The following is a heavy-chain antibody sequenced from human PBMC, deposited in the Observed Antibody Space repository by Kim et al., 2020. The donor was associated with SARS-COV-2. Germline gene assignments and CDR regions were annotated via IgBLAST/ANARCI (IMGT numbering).Heavy chain of an antibody. CDR2: IWYDGSNK. V-gene: IGHV3-33*06. D-gene: IGHD3-10*01. J-gene: IGHJ4*02. Sequence: GGSLRLSCAASGFTFSSYGMHWVRQAPGKGLEWVAVIWYDGSNKYYADSVKGRFTISRDNSKNTLYLQMNSLRAEDTAVYYCAKEHYGVRATYYFDYWGQGTRVTVSS. CDR1: GFTFSSYG. CDR3: AKEHYGVRATYYFDY.